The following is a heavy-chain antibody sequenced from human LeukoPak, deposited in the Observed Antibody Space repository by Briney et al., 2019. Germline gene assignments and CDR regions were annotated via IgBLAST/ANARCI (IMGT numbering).Heavy chain of an antibody. CDR3: ARGAGWLGELDYFDY. CDR1: GFTFSSYS. CDR2: ISSSSSYI. Sequence: GGSLRLSCAASGFTFSSYSMNWVRQAPGKGLEWVSSISSSSSYIYYADSVKGRFTISRDNAKNSLYLQMNSLRAEDTAVYYCARGAGWLGELDYFDYWGQGTLVTVSS. V-gene: IGHV3-21*01. D-gene: IGHD3-10*01. J-gene: IGHJ4*02.